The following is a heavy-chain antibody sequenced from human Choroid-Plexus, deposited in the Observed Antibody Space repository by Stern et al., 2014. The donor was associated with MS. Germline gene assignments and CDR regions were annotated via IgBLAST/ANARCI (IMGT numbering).Heavy chain of an antibody. V-gene: IGHV3-30*18. D-gene: IGHD2/OR15-2a*01. CDR1: GFTFGSCA. CDR3: AKDRQYLTYFFDH. CDR2: VSYDGSNK. J-gene: IGHJ5*02. Sequence: VQLLESGGGVVKPGRPLRLSCAASGFTFGSCAMHWVRQAPGQGLEWVAGVSYDGSNKYYADSVKGRFTISRDNSQNTLYMQMSSLRAEDTAVYYCAKDRQYLTYFFDHWGQGSLVTVSS.